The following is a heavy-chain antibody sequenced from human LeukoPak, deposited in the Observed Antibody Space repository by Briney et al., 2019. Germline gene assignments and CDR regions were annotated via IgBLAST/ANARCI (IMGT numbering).Heavy chain of an antibody. CDR2: ISVYNGNT. V-gene: IGHV1-18*01. CDR1: GYTFTTYS. Sequence: GASVKVSCKASGYTFTTYSISWVRQAPGQGLEWMGWISVYNGNTNYAQKLQGRDTMTTDTSTSTAYMELRSLRPDDTAVYYCTRDERGNYGSGASTEGDYWGQGTLVTVSS. D-gene: IGHD3-10*01. CDR3: TRDERGNYGSGASTEGDY. J-gene: IGHJ4*02.